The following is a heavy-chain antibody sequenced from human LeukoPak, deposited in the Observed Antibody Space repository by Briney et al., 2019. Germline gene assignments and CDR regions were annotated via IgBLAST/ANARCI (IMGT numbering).Heavy chain of an antibody. D-gene: IGHD2-8*01. V-gene: IGHV1-8*01. CDR3: TREKDCADGICYED. CDR2: MSPKSENT. J-gene: IGHJ4*02. Sequence: GASVKVSCKASGHTFTSHDINWVRQATGLGLEWLGWMSPKSENTGYAQKFQGRVTMTRDTSISTAYMELSSLRFDDTAVYFCTREKDCADGICYEDWGQGTLVTVSS. CDR1: GHTFTSHD.